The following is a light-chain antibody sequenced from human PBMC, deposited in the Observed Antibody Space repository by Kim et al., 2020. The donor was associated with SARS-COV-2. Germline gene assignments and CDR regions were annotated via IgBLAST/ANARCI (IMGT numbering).Light chain of an antibody. J-gene: IGKJ1*01. V-gene: IGKV3-15*01. CDR2: GAS. CDR1: RSVSSN. Sequence: PRVRASLSYMASRSVSSNLAWYQQSPGHAPRLLIYGASTRATGIPARFSGSGSGTDFTLTISILQSEDFAVYNWQQYNNWPRAWTFGQATKLDIK. CDR3: QQYNNWPRAWT.